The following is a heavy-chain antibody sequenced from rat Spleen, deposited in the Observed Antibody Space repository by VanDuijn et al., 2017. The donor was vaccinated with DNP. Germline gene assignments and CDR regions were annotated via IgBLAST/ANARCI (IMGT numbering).Heavy chain of an antibody. CDR3: ARGNDGYYPNWYFDL. CDR1: AYSITTNY. J-gene: IGHJ1*01. Sequence: EVQLQQSGPGLVKPSRSLSLTCSVTAYSITTNYWGWIRMFPGNKMEWVGHISYSGSTTYNPSLKSRISITRDTSKNQFFLQLNSVTTEDTATYYCARGNDGYYPNWYFDLWGPGTMVTVSS. V-gene: IGHV3-1*01. CDR2: ISYSGST. D-gene: IGHD1-12*03.